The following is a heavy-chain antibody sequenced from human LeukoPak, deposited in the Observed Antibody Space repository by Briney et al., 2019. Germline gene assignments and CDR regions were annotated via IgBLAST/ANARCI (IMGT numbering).Heavy chain of an antibody. D-gene: IGHD3-3*01. J-gene: IGHJ6*02. CDR3: ARGSFWSVNDGMDV. CDR2: MNPKSGNT. V-gene: IGHV1-8*01. CDR1: GYTFTSYD. Sequence: ASVKVSCKASGYTFTSYDINWVRQATGQGLEWMGWMNPKSGNTGYAQKFQGRVTMTRNTSISTAYMELSSLRSEDTAMYYCARGSFWSVNDGMDVWGQGTTVTVSS.